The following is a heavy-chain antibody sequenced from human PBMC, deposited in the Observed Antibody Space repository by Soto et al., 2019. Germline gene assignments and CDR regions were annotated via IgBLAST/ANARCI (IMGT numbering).Heavy chain of an antibody. Sequence: YYADSVKGRFTISRDNSKSTLYLQMNSLRAEDTALYYCAKGRSYYYYYGVYVWGQGTTVTVS. J-gene: IGHJ6*02. V-gene: IGHV3-23*01. CDR3: AKGRSYYYYYGVYV.